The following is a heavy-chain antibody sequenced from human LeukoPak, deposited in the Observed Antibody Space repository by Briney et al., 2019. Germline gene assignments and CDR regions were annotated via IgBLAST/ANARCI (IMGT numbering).Heavy chain of an antibody. V-gene: IGHV4-34*01. J-gene: IGHJ6*02. CDR1: GGSFSGYY. CDR3: ARVRFFGVVIRYGLDV. D-gene: IGHD3-3*01. CDR2: INHSGST. Sequence: SETLSLTCAVYGGSFSGYYWRWIRQPPGKGLEWIGEINHSGSTNYNPSLKSRVTISVDTSKNQFSLKLSSVTAADTAVYYCARVRFFGVVIRYGLDVWGQGTTVTVSS.